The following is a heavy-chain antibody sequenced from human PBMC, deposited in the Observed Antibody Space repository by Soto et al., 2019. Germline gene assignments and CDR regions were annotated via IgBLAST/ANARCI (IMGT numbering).Heavy chain of an antibody. V-gene: IGHV4-4*02. CDR3: ASRDPGTSVDY. J-gene: IGHJ4*02. CDR2: IYRTGST. CDR1: GGSFTSNNW. D-gene: IGHD1-7*01. Sequence: SETLSLTCAVSGGSFTSNNWWTWVRQPPGQGLEWIGEIYRTGSTNSNPALKSRVTISLDKSENQFSLKVTSLTAADTAVYYCASRDPGTSVDYWGQGTLVTVSS.